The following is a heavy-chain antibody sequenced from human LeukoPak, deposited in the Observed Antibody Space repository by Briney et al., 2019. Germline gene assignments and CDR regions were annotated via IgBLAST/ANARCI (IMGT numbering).Heavy chain of an antibody. J-gene: IGHJ4*02. CDR3: LPSDG. CDR2: ISGSGDIT. CDR1: GFSFRNYD. Sequence: GGSLRLSCAASGFSFRNYDMTWVRQAPGKGLEWVASISGSGDITNYADSVKGRFTISRDNSKNTLYLLMNSLRAEDTAVYYCLPSDGGGQGTLVTVSS. D-gene: IGHD3-10*01. V-gene: IGHV3-23*01.